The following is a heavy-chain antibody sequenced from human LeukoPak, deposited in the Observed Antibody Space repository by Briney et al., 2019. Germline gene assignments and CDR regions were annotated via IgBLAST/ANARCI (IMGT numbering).Heavy chain of an antibody. CDR1: GFTFSSYG. CDR3: AKEDGYNYMVNS. CDR2: ISYDGSNK. J-gene: IGHJ4*02. V-gene: IGHV3-30*18. D-gene: IGHD5-24*01. Sequence: GGSLRLSCAASGFTFSSYGMHWVRQAPGKGPEWVAVISYDGSNKYYADSVKGRFTISRDNSKNTLYLQMNSLRAEDTAVYYCAKEDGYNYMVNSWGQGTLVTVSS.